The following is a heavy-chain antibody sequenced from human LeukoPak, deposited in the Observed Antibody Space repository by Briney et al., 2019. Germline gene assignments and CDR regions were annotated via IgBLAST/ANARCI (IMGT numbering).Heavy chain of an antibody. D-gene: IGHD5-24*01. CDR1: GINFSIYW. Sequence: GESLRLSCAASGINFSIYWMHWVRQAPGKGLVWVSRINSDGSDTSYADSVKGRFTISRDNAKNTLYLQINSLRAEDTAVYYCASDDGYRSFDYWGQGTLVTVSS. CDR2: INSDGSDT. CDR3: ASDDGYRSFDY. J-gene: IGHJ4*02. V-gene: IGHV3-74*01.